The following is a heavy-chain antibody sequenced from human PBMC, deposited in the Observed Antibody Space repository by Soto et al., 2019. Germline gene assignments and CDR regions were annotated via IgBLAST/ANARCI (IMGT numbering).Heavy chain of an antibody. CDR3: AREAGRDGLPGNWFDP. V-gene: IGHV1-18*01. J-gene: IGHJ5*02. CDR1: GYTFTSYG. Sequence: QVQLVQSGAEVKKPGASVKVSCKASGYTFTSYGIGWVRQAPGQGLEWMGWISAYNGNANDAQKLQGRVTMTTDTTRSRAYMKLRSLRSDDTAVYYGAREAGRDGLPGNWFDPWGQGALVTVSS. CDR2: ISAYNGNA. D-gene: IGHD2-15*01.